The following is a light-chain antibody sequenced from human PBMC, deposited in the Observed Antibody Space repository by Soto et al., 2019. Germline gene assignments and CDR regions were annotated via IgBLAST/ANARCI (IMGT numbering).Light chain of an antibody. CDR2: KAS. V-gene: IGKV1-5*03. Sequence: DFQMTQSPSTLSASVGDRVTITCRASQSISSWLAWYQQKPGKAPKLLIYKASSLESGVPSRFGGSGSGTEFILTLCSLQPDDFATYYCQQYNSYSEFGQGQKVDIK. CDR1: QSISSW. J-gene: IGKJ1*01. CDR3: QQYNSYSE.